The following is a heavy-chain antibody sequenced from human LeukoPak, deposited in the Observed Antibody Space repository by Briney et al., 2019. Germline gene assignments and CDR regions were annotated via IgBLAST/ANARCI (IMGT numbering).Heavy chain of an antibody. D-gene: IGHD3-3*01. Sequence: PGGSLRLSCAASAFTFSNYAVSWVRQAPGKGLEWVSDISGSGGNTFYADSVKGRFTISRDDSKNTLYLQMNNLRAEDTAVYFCAKPLNDFWSGYYYWGQGTLVTVSS. CDR1: AFTFSNYA. V-gene: IGHV3-23*01. J-gene: IGHJ4*02. CDR2: ISGSGGNT. CDR3: AKPLNDFWSGYYY.